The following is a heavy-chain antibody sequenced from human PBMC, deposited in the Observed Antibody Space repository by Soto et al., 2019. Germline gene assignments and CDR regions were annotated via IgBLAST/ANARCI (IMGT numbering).Heavy chain of an antibody. CDR3: ARSFDFWSGLETTDYGMDV. J-gene: IGHJ6*02. D-gene: IGHD3-3*01. CDR1: GFTFSSYA. Sequence: QVQLVESGGGVVQPGRSLRLSCAASGFTFSSYAMHWIRQAPGKGLEWVAVISYDGSNKYYADSVKGRFTISRDNSKNTLYLQMNSLRAEDTAVYYCARSFDFWSGLETTDYGMDVWGQGTTVTVSS. CDR2: ISYDGSNK. V-gene: IGHV3-30*03.